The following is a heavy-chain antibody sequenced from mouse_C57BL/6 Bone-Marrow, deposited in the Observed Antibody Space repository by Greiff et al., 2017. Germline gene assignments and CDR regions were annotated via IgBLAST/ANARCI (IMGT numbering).Heavy chain of an antibody. V-gene: IGHV1-50*01. J-gene: IGHJ2*01. CDR2: IDPSDSYT. CDR1: GYTFTSYW. Sequence: QVQLQQPGAELVKPGASVKLSCKASGYTFTSYWMQWVKQRPGQGLEWIGEIDPSDSYTNYNQKFKGKATLTVDTSSSTAYMQLSSLTSEDSAVYYCARGTGTRYFDYWGQGTTRTVSS. D-gene: IGHD4-1*01. CDR3: ARGTGTRYFDY.